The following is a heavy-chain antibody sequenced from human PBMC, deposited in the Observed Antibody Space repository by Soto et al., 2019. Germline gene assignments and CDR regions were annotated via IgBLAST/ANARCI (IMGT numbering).Heavy chain of an antibody. V-gene: IGHV4-34*01. CDR2: INHSGST. J-gene: IGHJ4*02. CDR3: ARGIRYYYDSSGYRLDY. Sequence: PSETLSLTCAVYGGSFSGYYWSWIRQPPGKGLEWIGEINHSGSTNYNPSLKSRVTISVDTSKNQFSLKLSSVTAADTAVYYCARGIRYYYDSSGYRLDYWGQGTLVTVSS. D-gene: IGHD3-22*01. CDR1: GGSFSGYY.